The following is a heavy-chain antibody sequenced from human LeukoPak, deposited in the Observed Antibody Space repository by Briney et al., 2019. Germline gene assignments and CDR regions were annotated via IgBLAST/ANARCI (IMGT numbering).Heavy chain of an antibody. Sequence: SVKVSCMASGGTFSSYAISWVRQAPGQGLEWMGGIIPIFGTANYAQKFQGRVTITADGSTSTAYMELSSLRSEDTAVYYCARGGEGMAYPEAFDIWGQGTMVTVSS. V-gene: IGHV1-69*13. CDR2: IIPIFGTA. J-gene: IGHJ3*02. CDR1: GGTFSSYA. CDR3: ARGGEGMAYPEAFDI. D-gene: IGHD5-24*01.